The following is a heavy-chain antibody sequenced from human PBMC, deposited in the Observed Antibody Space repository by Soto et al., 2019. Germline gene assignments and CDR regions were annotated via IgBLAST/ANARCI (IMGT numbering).Heavy chain of an antibody. J-gene: IGHJ5*02. V-gene: IGHV4-34*01. CDR3: ATIVVVPAAIYDWFDP. CDR1: GGSFSGLY. Sequence: SETLSLTCAVYGGSFSGLYWSWIRQSPGKGLEWIGEINHSGSTNYNPSLKSRVTISVDTSKNQFSLKLSSVTAADTAVYYCATIVVVPAAIYDWFDPWGQGTLVTVSS. D-gene: IGHD2-2*02. CDR2: INHSGST.